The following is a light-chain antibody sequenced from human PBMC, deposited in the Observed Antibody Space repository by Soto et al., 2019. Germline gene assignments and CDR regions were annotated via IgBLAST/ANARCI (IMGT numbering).Light chain of an antibody. CDR3: QSSDTNDPYV. CDR1: RGSIASKS. J-gene: IGLJ1*01. Sequence: NFMLTQPHSVSESPGKTVTISCTRSRGSIASKSVQWYQQRPGSSPTTVISENNQRPSGVPDRFSGSIDISSNSASLTVCRPKTEHEAAYYCQSSDTNDPYVFGTGTKHTLL. CDR2: ENN. V-gene: IGLV6-57*01.